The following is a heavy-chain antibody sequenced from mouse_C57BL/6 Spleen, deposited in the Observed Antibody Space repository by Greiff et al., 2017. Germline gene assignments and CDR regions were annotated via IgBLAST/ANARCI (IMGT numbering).Heavy chain of an antibody. CDR3: ARWEHYYGSSFYAMDY. CDR1: GYAFSSSW. Sequence: VQLQQSGPELVKPGASVKISCKASGYAFSSSWMNWVKQRPGKGLEWIGRIYPGDGDTNYNGKFKGKATLTADKSSSTAYMQLSSLTSEDSAVYFCARWEHYYGSSFYAMDYWGQGTSVTVSS. V-gene: IGHV1-82*01. CDR2: IYPGDGDT. D-gene: IGHD1-1*01. J-gene: IGHJ4*01.